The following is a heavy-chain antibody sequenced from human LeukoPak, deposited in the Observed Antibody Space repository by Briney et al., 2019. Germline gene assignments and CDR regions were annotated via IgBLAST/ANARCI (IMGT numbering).Heavy chain of an antibody. J-gene: IGHJ5*02. CDR3: ARDPGYDFWSGTSWFDP. V-gene: IGHV3-30*03. CDR1: GFTFSSYG. Sequence: GGSLRLSCAASGFTFSSYGMHWVRQAPGKGLEWVAVISYDGSNKYYADSVKGRFTISRDNSKNTLYLQMNSLRAEDTAVYYCARDPGYDFWSGTSWFDPWGQGTLVTVSS. D-gene: IGHD3-3*01. CDR2: ISYDGSNK.